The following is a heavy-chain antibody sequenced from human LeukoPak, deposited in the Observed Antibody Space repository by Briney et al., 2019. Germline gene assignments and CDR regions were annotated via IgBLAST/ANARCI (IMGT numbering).Heavy chain of an antibody. CDR3: ARGHLGATSGY. D-gene: IGHD1-26*01. CDR1: GGSFSGYY. V-gene: IGHV4-34*01. CDR2: ISHSGSI. Sequence: PSETLSLTCAVYGGSFSGYYWSWIRQPPGKGLEWIGEISHSGSINYNPSLKSRVTISVDTSKNQFSLKLSSVTAADTAVYYCARGHLGATSGYWGQGTLVTVSS. J-gene: IGHJ4*02.